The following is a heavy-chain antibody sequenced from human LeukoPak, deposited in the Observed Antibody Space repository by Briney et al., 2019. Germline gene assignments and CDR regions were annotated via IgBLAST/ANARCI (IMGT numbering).Heavy chain of an antibody. Sequence: SETLSLTCTVSGGSISSYYWSWIRQPPGKGLEWIGYIYYSGSTNYNPSLKSRVTISVDTSKNQFSLKLSSVTAADTAVYYCARLEGTVTASYFDYWGQGTLVTVSS. CDR1: GGSISSYY. J-gene: IGHJ4*02. V-gene: IGHV4-59*08. CDR2: IYYSGST. CDR3: ARLEGTVTASYFDY. D-gene: IGHD4-17*01.